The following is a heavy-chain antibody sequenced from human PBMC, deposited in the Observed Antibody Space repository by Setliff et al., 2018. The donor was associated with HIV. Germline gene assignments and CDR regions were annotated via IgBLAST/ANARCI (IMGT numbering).Heavy chain of an antibody. Sequence: SETLSLTCTVSGGSISSSAYYWDWIRRSPGKGLEWIGSIYHTGITYYNPSLKGRVTISVDTSKNQFSLKLSSVTAADTAVYYCARENTVVIYYYGMDVWGQGTTVTAP. CDR2: IYHTGIT. CDR1: GGSISSSAYY. CDR3: ARENTVVIYYYGMDV. D-gene: IGHD2-15*01. V-gene: IGHV4-39*07. J-gene: IGHJ6*02.